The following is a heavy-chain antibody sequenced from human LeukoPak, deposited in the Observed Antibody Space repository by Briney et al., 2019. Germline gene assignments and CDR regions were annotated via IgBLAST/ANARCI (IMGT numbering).Heavy chain of an antibody. CDR3: ARENEESDYGDGMDV. D-gene: IGHD3-16*01. Sequence: ASVKVSCKASGVTLTGHDFHWVRQATGQGLEWMGWMNANSGNTEYAQKFQGRLTLTRNNAINTAYMELRSLRSEDTAIYFCARENEESDYGDGMDVWGQGTTVTVSS. CDR1: GVTLTGHD. J-gene: IGHJ6*02. CDR2: MNANSGNT. V-gene: IGHV1-8*02.